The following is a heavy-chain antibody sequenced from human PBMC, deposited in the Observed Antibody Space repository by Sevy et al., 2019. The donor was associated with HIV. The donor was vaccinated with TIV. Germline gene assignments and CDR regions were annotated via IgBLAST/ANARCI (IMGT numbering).Heavy chain of an antibody. Sequence: ASVKVSCKASGYTFTGYYMHWVRQAPGQGLEWMGRINPNSGGTNYAQKFQGRVTMTRDTSISTAYMELSRLGSDDTAGYYCARGYGALGYCTGGVCSQFDYWGQGTLVTVSS. CDR3: ARGYGALGYCTGGVCSQFDY. CDR2: INPNSGGT. J-gene: IGHJ4*02. CDR1: GYTFTGYY. D-gene: IGHD2-8*02. V-gene: IGHV1-2*06.